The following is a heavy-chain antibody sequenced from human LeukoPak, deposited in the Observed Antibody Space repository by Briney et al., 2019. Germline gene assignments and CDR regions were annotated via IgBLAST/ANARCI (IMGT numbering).Heavy chain of an antibody. D-gene: IGHD4-17*01. CDR3: ARGIGSTTVTTLEYYFDY. V-gene: IGHV1-8*01. Sequence: ASVKVSCKASGYTFTSYDINWVRQATGQGLEWMGWMNPNSGNTGYAQKFQGRVTMTRNTSINTAYMELSSLRSEDTAVYYCARGIGSTTVTTLEYYFDYWGQGTLVTVSS. CDR2: MNPNSGNT. CDR1: GYTFTSYD. J-gene: IGHJ4*02.